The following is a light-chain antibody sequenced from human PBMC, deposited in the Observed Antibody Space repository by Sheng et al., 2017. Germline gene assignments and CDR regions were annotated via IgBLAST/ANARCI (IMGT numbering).Light chain of an antibody. CDR2: AAS. CDR1: QGIGTW. CDR3: QKYYSAPIT. J-gene: IGKJ4*01. Sequence: DIQMTQSPSSVSASIGNRVTITCRASQGIGTWLAWYQQKPGKAPKLLIYAASTLQSGVPSRFSGGGSGTDFTLTISSLQPEDVATYYCQKYYSAPITFGGGTKVEIK. V-gene: IGKV1-27*01.